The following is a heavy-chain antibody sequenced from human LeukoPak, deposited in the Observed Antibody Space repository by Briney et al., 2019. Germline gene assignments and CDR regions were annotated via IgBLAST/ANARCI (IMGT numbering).Heavy chain of an antibody. Sequence: PSETLSLTCTVSGGSISSYYWSWIRQPPGKGLEWIGYIYYSGSTNYNPSLKSRGTISVDTSKNQFSLKVSSVTAADTAVYFCARDKVAGTNWYFDLWGRGTLVTVSS. CDR3: ARDKVAGTNWYFDL. J-gene: IGHJ2*01. CDR1: GGSISSYY. V-gene: IGHV4-59*01. D-gene: IGHD6-19*01. CDR2: IYYSGST.